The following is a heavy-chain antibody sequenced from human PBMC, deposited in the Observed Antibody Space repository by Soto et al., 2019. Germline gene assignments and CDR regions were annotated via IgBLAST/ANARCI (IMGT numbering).Heavy chain of an antibody. CDR1: GYTFTSYG. D-gene: IGHD6-19*01. CDR2: ISPYNGKT. V-gene: IGHV1-18*01. CDR3: ARDYSSGWSTNFWGKGENWFDP. J-gene: IGHJ5*02. Sequence: QVQLVQSGAEVKKPGVSVKVSCKTSGYTFTSYGISWVRQAPGQGLEWMGWISPYNGKTNYAQKVQGRVTMTTDTSTSTAYMELRSLRSDDTAVYYCARDYSSGWSTNFWGKGENWFDPWGQGTLVTVSS.